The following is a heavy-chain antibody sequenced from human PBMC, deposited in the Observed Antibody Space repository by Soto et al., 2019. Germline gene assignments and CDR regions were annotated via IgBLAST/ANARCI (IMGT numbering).Heavy chain of an antibody. V-gene: IGHV3-7*01. CDR1: GFTFSSDW. D-gene: IGHD2-2*01. CDR2: IKQDGSEK. Sequence: GGSLRLSCAASGFTFSSDWMSWFRQAPGKGLEWVANIKQDGSEKYYVDSVKGRFTISRDNAKNSLYLQMNSLRAEDTAVYYCARGPPIVVVPAAIMWFDPWGQETLVTVSS. CDR3: ARGPPIVVVPAAIMWFDP. J-gene: IGHJ5*02.